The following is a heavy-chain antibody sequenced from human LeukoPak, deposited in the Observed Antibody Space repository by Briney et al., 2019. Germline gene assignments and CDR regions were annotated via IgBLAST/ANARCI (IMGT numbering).Heavy chain of an antibody. J-gene: IGHJ5*02. CDR2: IYHSGST. CDR3: ARDQVQRLGP. V-gene: IGHV4-30-2*01. Sequence: SQTLSLTCTVSGGSISSGGYYWSWIRQPPGKGLEWIGYIYHSGSTYYNPSLKSRVTISVDRSKNQFSLKLSSVTAADTAVYYCARDQVQRLGPWGQGTLVTVSS. CDR1: GGSISSGGYY.